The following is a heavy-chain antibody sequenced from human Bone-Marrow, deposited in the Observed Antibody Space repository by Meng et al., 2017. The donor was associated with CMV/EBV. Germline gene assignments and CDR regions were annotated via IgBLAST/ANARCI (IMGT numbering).Heavy chain of an antibody. Sequence: ASVKVSCKASGYTFTGYYMHWVRQAPGLGLEWMGWINPNSGGTNYAQKFQGRVTMTRDTSISTAYMELSRLRSDDTAVYYCARDDDQLPYQTPDYGMDVWGQGTTVTVSS. CDR1: GYTFTGYY. CDR3: ARDDDQLPYQTPDYGMDV. V-gene: IGHV1-2*02. J-gene: IGHJ6*02. CDR2: INPNSGGT. D-gene: IGHD2-2*02.